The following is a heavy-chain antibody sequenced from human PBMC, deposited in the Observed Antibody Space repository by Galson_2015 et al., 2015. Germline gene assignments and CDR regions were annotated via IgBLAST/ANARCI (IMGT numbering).Heavy chain of an antibody. CDR3: ARDGVAGLDY. D-gene: IGHD6-19*01. CDR1: GFTFRSYW. J-gene: IGHJ4*02. V-gene: IGHV3-7*03. CDR2: IKYDGSEK. Sequence: SLRLSCAASGFTFRSYWMSWVRQAPGKGLEWVAKIKYDGSEKYYVDSVKGRFTISRDNAKDSLYLQMNSLRAEDTAVYYCARDGVAGLDYWGQGTLVTVSS.